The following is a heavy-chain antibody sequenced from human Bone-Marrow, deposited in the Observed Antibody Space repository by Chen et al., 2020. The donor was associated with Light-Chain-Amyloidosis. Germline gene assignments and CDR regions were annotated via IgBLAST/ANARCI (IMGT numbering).Heavy chain of an antibody. CDR2: VSGSTVST. J-gene: IGHJ4*02. CDR3: TRKGGYFDF. V-gene: IGHV3-23*04. D-gene: IGHD3-10*01. CDR1: GFNFSSFG. Sequence: DVQLVESGGGLVQPGGSLRLSCATSGFNFSSFGMSWVRQAPGKGLEWVSTVSGSTVSTYYAGAVKGRFIISRDNSKSTLYLQMNSLRDGDTAVYFCTRKGGYFDFWGQGSLVTVSS.